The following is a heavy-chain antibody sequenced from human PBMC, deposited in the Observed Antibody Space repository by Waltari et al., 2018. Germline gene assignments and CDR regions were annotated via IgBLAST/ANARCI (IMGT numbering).Heavy chain of an antibody. CDR1: GYSISSGYY. D-gene: IGHD3-10*01. J-gene: IGHJ4*02. CDR2: IYHSGGT. CDR3: ARGDPGGPYFDY. V-gene: IGHV4-38-2*01. Sequence: QVQLQESGPGLVKPSETLSLTCAASGYSISSGYYWGWIRQPPGKGLEWIGNIYHSGGTYYNPSLKSRVTISVDTSKNQFSLKLSSVTAADTAVYYCARGDPGGPYFDYWGQGTLVTVSS.